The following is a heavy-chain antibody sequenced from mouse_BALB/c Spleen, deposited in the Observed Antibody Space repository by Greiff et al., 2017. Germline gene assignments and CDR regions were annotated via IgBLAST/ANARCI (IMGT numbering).Heavy chain of an antibody. V-gene: IGHV14-1*02. Sequence: EVKLQESGAELVRPGALVKLSCTASGFNIKDYYMHWVKQRPEQGLEWIGWIDPENGNTIYDPKFQGKASITADTSSNTAYLQLSSLTSEDTAVYYCARSGEYDYAMDYWGQGTSVTVSS. D-gene: IGHD5-1*01. CDR2: IDPENGNT. CDR1: GFNIKDYY. CDR3: ARSGEYDYAMDY. J-gene: IGHJ4*01.